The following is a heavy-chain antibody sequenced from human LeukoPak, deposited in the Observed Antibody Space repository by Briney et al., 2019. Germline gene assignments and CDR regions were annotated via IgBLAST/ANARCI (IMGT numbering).Heavy chain of an antibody. J-gene: IGHJ6*02. Sequence: SQTLSLTCAISGDSVSSNSAAWNWIRQPPSRGLEWLVRTYYRSKWYNDYAVSVKSRITINPDTSKNQFSLQLNSVTPEDTAVYYCARGARHYYYYGMDVWGQGTTVTVSS. CDR1: GDSVSSNSAA. D-gene: IGHD6-6*01. CDR2: TYYRSKWYN. CDR3: ARGARHYYYYGMDV. V-gene: IGHV6-1*01.